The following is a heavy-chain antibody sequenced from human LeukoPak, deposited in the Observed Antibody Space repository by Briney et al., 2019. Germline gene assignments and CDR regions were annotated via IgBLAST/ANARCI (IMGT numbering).Heavy chain of an antibody. J-gene: IGHJ3*02. CDR3: ATTPQYIAVGAFDI. Sequence: GASVKVSCKSSVYTLTSYYMHWVRQAPGQGLEGMGIINPSGGSTSYAQKFQGRVTLTRDMSTSTVYMELSSLRSEETVVYYCATTPQYIAVGAFDIWGQGTMVTVSS. CDR1: VYTLTSYY. V-gene: IGHV1-46*01. CDR2: INPSGGST. D-gene: IGHD6-19*01.